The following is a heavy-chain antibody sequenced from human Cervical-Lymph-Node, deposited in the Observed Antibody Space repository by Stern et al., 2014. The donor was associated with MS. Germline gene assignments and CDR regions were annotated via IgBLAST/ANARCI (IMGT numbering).Heavy chain of an antibody. CDR1: GCSISSGGTY. CDR3: ARGSGVWAHSWFDP. CDR2: IYSSGSP. J-gene: IGHJ5*02. V-gene: IGHV4-31*03. D-gene: IGHD7-27*01. Sequence: LQLQESGPGLVKPSPTLSLTCTVSGCSISSGGTYWTWIRQNPGKGLEWIGHIYSSGSPYYNPSLKSRVRISVHTSSSQFALKLNSVTAADPAVYYCARGSGVWAHSWFDPWGQGTLVTVSS.